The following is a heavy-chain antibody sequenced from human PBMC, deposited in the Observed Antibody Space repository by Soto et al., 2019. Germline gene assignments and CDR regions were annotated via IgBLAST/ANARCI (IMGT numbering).Heavy chain of an antibody. CDR1: GGSISSGGYS. CDR2: IYHSGST. CDR3: ARAGGLGAVSADY. Sequence: QLQLQESGSGLVKPSQTLSLTCAVSGGSISSGGYSWSWIRQPPGEALEWIGYIYHSGSTYYNPSLKSRVPISVDRSKNQFSLKLSSVPDADTAVYYCARAGGLGAVSADYWGPGTLGNVSS. J-gene: IGHJ4*02. D-gene: IGHD6-19*01. V-gene: IGHV4-30-2*01.